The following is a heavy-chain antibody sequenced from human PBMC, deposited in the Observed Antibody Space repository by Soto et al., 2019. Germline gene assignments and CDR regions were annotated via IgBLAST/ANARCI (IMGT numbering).Heavy chain of an antibody. D-gene: IGHD2-21*01. J-gene: IGHJ4*02. CDR2: IWYDGSNK. CDR1: GFTFNTYG. V-gene: IGHV3-33*01. CDR3: ARESIGCGGDCLDY. Sequence: GGSLRLSCAASGFTFNTYGMHWVRQAPGKGLEWVAVIWYDGSNKYYADSVKGRFTISRDNSKNTMYLQMNSLRVEDTAVYFCARESIGCGGDCLDYWGQGTLVTVSS.